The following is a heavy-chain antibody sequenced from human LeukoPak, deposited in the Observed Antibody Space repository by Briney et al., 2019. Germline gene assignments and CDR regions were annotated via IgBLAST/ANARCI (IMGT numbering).Heavy chain of an antibody. CDR2: IYYSGST. CDR3: ARERSGVAAHSYFDY. J-gene: IGHJ4*02. V-gene: IGHV4-30-4*01. D-gene: IGHD2-15*01. CDR1: GGSISSGDYY. Sequence: PSETLSLTCTVSGGSISSGDYYWSWIRQPPGKGLEWIGYIYYSGSTYYNPSLKSRVTISVDTSKNQFSLKLSSVTAADTAVYYCARERSGVAAHSYFDYWGQGTLVTVSS.